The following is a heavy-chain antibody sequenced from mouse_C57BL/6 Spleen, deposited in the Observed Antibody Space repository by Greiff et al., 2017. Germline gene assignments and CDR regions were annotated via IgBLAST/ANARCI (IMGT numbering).Heavy chain of an antibody. CDR2: IYPSDSET. J-gene: IGHJ4*01. Sequence: QVQLKQPGAELVRPGSSVKLSCKASGYTFTSYWMDWVKQRPGQGLEWIGNIYPSDSETHYNQKFKDKATLTVDKSSSTAYMQLSSLTSEDSAVYYCARDGYYPMDYWGQGTSVTVSS. CDR1: GYTFTSYW. V-gene: IGHV1-61*01. CDR3: ARDGYYPMDY. D-gene: IGHD2-3*01.